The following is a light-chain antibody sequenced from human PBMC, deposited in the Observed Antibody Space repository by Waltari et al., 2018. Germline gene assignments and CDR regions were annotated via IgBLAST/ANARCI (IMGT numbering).Light chain of an antibody. CDR1: SSNLGTNY. Sequence: QSVLTQPPSVSGTPGQGVTISCSGSSSNLGTNYVYWYQQLPRTPPNLLIFRNDQRPSGVPDRFSASKSGTSASLAISGLRSEDEADYYCAAWDDGLSGPVFGGGTKLTVL. J-gene: IGLJ3*02. CDR3: AAWDDGLSGPV. CDR2: RND. V-gene: IGLV1-47*01.